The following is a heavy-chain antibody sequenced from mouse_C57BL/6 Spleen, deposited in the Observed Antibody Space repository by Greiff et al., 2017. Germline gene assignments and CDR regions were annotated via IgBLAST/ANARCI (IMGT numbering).Heavy chain of an antibody. CDR3: ARGGGPYYYGSRKDFIDY. V-gene: IGHV1-69*01. J-gene: IGHJ2*01. Sequence: QVQLQQPGAELVMPGASVKLSCKASGYTFTSYWMHWVKQRPGQGLEWIGEIDPSDSYTNYNQKFKGKSTLTVDKSSSTAYMQLSSLTSEDSAVYYCARGGGPYYYGSRKDFIDYWGQGTTLTVSS. CDR1: GYTFTSYW. CDR2: IDPSDSYT. D-gene: IGHD1-1*01.